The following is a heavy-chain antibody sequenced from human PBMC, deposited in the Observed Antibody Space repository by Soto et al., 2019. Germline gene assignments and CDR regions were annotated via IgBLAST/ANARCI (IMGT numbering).Heavy chain of an antibody. V-gene: IGHV3-33*01. CDR2: IWYDGSNK. J-gene: IGHJ1*01. CDR3: ARASPYYYDSSGYPPAYFQH. D-gene: IGHD3-22*01. CDR1: GFTFSSYG. Sequence: ESGGGVVQPGRSLRLSCAASGFTFSSYGMHWVRQAPGKGLEWVAVIWYDGSNKYYADSVKGRFTISRDNSKNTLYLQMNSLRAEDTAVYYCARASPYYYDSSGYPPAYFQHWGQGTLVTVSS.